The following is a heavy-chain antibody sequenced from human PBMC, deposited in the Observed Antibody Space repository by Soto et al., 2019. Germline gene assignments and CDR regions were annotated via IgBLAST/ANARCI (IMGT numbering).Heavy chain of an antibody. Sequence: QVELVESGGGVVQPGRSLRLSCAASGFTFNRYAMNWVRQSPVKGLEWVAAISVDGTSYNYADSVKGRFIISRDNSKDTLYLQMSSLRVEDTAVDYCARDFGYWGQGTLVTVSS. CDR3: ARDFGY. CDR2: ISVDGTSY. V-gene: IGHV3-30*03. D-gene: IGHD3-10*01. J-gene: IGHJ4*02. CDR1: GFTFNRYA.